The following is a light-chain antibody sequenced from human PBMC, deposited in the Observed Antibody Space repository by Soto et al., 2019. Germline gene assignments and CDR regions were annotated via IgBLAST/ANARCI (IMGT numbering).Light chain of an antibody. V-gene: IGLV1-44*01. CDR1: SSNIGSNT. CDR2: SNN. J-gene: IGLJ2*01. Sequence: QSVLTQPPSASGTPGQRVTISCSGSSSNIGSNTGNWYQQLPGTAPKLLIYSNNQRPSGVPDRFSGYKSGTAASLAISGLQSEDEADYYCAAWDDRLNGFVFGGGTKLSVL. CDR3: AAWDDRLNGFV.